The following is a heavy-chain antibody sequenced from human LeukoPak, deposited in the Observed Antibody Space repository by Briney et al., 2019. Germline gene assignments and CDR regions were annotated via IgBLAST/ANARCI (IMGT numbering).Heavy chain of an antibody. D-gene: IGHD2-15*01. CDR2: INHSGST. CDR1: GGSFSGCY. V-gene: IGHV4-34*01. CDR3: ARLNCSGGSCYPDY. Sequence: SETLSLTCAVYGGSFSGCYWSWIRQPPGKGLEWIGEINHSGSTNYNPSLKSRVTISVDTSKNQFSLKLSSVTAADTAVYYCARLNCSGGSCYPDYWGQGTLVTVSS. J-gene: IGHJ4*02.